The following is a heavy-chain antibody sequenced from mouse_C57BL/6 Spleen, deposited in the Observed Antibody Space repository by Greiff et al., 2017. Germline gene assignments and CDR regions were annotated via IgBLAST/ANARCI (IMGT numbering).Heavy chain of an antibody. J-gene: IGHJ4*01. CDR3: ARHDYSNDYAMDY. D-gene: IGHD2-5*01. V-gene: IGHV2-6-1*01. CDR1: GFSLTSYG. Sequence: VKLMESGPGLVAPSQSLSITCTVSGFSLTSYGVHWVRQPPGKGLEWLVVIWSDGSTTYNSALKSRLSISKDNSKSQVFLKMNSLQTDDTAMYYCARHDYSNDYAMDYWGQGTSVTVSS. CDR2: IWSDGST.